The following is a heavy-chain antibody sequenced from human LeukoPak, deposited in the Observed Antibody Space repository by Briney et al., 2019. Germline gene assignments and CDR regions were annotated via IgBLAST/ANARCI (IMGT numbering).Heavy chain of an antibody. D-gene: IGHD6-13*01. CDR3: AKDRLGYSSSWFDFDY. V-gene: IGHV3-23*01. CDR1: GFTFSSYA. CDR2: ISGSGGST. Sequence: GGSLRLSCAASGFTFSSYAMSRVRQAPGKGLEWVSAISGSGGSTYYADSVKGRFTISRDNSKNTLYLQMNSLRAEDTAVYYCAKDRLGYSSSWFDFDYWGQGTLVTVSS. J-gene: IGHJ4*02.